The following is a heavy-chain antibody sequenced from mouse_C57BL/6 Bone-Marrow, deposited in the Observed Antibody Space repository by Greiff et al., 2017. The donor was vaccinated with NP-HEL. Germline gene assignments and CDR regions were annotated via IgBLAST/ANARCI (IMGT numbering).Heavy chain of an antibody. CDR2: ISNGGGST. V-gene: IGHV5-12*01. D-gene: IGHD2-3*01. Sequence: EVKVVESGGGLVQPGGSLKLSCAASGFTFSDYYMYWVRQTPEKRLEWVAYISNGGGSTYYPDTVKGRFTISRDNAKNTLYLQMSRLKSEDTAMYYCARHDGYVLFDYWGKGTTLTVSS. J-gene: IGHJ2*01. CDR1: GFTFSDYY. CDR3: ARHDGYVLFDY.